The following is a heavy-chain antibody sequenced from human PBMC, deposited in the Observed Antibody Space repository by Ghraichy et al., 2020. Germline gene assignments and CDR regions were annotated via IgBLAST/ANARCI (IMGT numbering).Heavy chain of an antibody. D-gene: IGHD2-15*01. Sequence: SETLSLTCTVSGGSISSSSYYWGWIRQPPGKGLEWIGSIYYSGSTYYNPSLKSRVTISVDTSKNQFSLKLSSVTAADTAVYYCASRPGYCSGGSCYSGFDYWGQGTLVTVSS. CDR2: IYYSGST. CDR1: GGSISSSSYY. V-gene: IGHV4-39*01. CDR3: ASRPGYCSGGSCYSGFDY. J-gene: IGHJ4*02.